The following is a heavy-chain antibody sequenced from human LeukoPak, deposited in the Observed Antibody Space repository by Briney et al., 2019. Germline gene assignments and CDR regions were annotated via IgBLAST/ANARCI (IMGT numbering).Heavy chain of an antibody. J-gene: IGHJ4*02. D-gene: IGHD3-9*01. V-gene: IGHV3-23*01. Sequence: GGSLRLSCAASGFTFSNYAMSWVRQAPGKGLEWVSAISGSASSTYYADSVKGRFTISRDNSKNTLYLQMNSLRAEDTAVYYCANEAYYDVLTGYSEPMNWGQGTLVTVSS. CDR1: GFTFSNYA. CDR2: ISGSASST. CDR3: ANEAYYDVLTGYSEPMN.